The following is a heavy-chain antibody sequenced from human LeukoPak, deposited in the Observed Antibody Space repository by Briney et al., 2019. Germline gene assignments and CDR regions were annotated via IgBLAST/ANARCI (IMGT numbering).Heavy chain of an antibody. CDR3: ARHGITGTTSFIRQYYFDY. D-gene: IGHD1-7*01. Sequence: GESLKISCKGSGYSFTSYWIGWVRQMPGKGLEWMGIIYPGDSDTRYSPSFQGQVTISADKSISTAYLQWSSLKASDTAMYYCARHGITGTTSFIRQYYFDYWGQGTLVTVSS. CDR1: GYSFTSYW. CDR2: IYPGDSDT. V-gene: IGHV5-51*01. J-gene: IGHJ4*02.